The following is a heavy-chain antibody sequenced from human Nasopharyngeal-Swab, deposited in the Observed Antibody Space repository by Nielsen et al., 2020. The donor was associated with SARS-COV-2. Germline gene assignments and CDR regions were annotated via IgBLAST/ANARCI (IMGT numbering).Heavy chain of an antibody. J-gene: IGHJ4*02. CDR3: ARVARSSGDY. CDR1: GYTFTSYA. CDR2: INAGNGNT. D-gene: IGHD3-10*01. Sequence: ASVKVSRKASGYTFTSYAMHWVRQAPGKRLEWMGWINAGNGNTQYSQKFQGRVTITRDTSASTAYMELSSLRSEDTAVYYCARVARSSGDYWGQGTLVTVSS. V-gene: IGHV1-3*01.